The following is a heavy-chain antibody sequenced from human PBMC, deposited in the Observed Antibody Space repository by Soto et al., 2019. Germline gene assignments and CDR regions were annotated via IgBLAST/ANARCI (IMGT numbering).Heavy chain of an antibody. Sequence: GGSLRLSCAASGFTFSNAWMSWVRQAPGKGLEWVGRIKSKTDGGTTDYAAPVKGRFTISRDDSKNTLYLQMNSLKTEDTAVYYCAKAAILGWDYYGMDVWGQGTKVTVYS. J-gene: IGHJ6*02. CDR1: GFTFSNAW. V-gene: IGHV3-15*01. CDR2: IKSKTDGGTT. CDR3: AKAAILGWDYYGMDV. D-gene: IGHD2-2*02.